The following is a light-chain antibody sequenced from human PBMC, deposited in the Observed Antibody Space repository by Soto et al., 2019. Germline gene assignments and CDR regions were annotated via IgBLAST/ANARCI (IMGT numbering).Light chain of an antibody. V-gene: IGKV2-28*01. CDR1: QSLLHSNGYNY. CDR3: MQARQTPS. CDR2: LGS. J-gene: IGKJ4*01. Sequence: ESVMSQSPLSLSVTPGEPASISCRSSQSLLHSNGYNYLDWYLQKPGQSPQLLIYLGSFRAAGVPDRVSGSGSGTDFTLKISRVEAADVGVYYCMQARQTPSVGGGTKGESK.